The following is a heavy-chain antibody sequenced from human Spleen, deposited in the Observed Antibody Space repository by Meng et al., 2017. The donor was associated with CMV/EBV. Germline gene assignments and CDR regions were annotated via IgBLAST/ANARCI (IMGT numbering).Heavy chain of an antibody. Sequence: KASGFTCTNNGINWVRQAPGQGLEWMGWVSVYNGNTHFAQRFQGRVTLTTDTSTTTAYMELESLKSDDTAVHYCARDDYGDSKEITYWGQGTLVTVSS. D-gene: IGHD4-17*01. J-gene: IGHJ4*02. CDR2: VSVYNGNT. V-gene: IGHV1-18*01. CDR1: GFTCTNNG. CDR3: ARDDYGDSKEITY.